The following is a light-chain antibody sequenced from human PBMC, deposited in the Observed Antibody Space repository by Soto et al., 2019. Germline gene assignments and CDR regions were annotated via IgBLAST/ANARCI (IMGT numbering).Light chain of an antibody. Sequence: DIQMTQSPSTLSASVGARVTITCRASQSVNTWLAWYQQKPGKAPVILICYASSLKSGVPSRFSGSGSGTEFTLTITSLQPDDFAIYYCQHYHGYPFTFGPGTKVDI. CDR2: YAS. CDR3: QHYHGYPFT. CDR1: QSVNTW. V-gene: IGKV1-5*01. J-gene: IGKJ3*01.